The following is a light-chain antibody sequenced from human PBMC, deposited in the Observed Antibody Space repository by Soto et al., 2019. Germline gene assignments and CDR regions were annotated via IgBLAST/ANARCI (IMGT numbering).Light chain of an antibody. Sequence: EIVLIQSPATLSLSPGERATLACRASQSVGSYLAWYQHKPGQAPRLLISDASNRATGIPARFSGSGSETDFTLTISSLETEDSAAYYCQQRSNWHSLTFGGGTKVDIK. V-gene: IGKV3-11*01. CDR1: QSVGSY. CDR3: QQRSNWHSLT. CDR2: DAS. J-gene: IGKJ4*01.